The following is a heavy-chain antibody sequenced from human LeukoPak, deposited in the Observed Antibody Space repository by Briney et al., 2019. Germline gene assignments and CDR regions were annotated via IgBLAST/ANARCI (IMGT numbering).Heavy chain of an antibody. D-gene: IGHD6-19*01. J-gene: IGHJ6*02. CDR3: ARVAVAGNIHYYYGMDV. CDR2: INHSGST. Sequence: PSGTLSLTCGVYGGSFSGYYWSWIRQPPGKGLEWIGEINHSGSTNYNPSLKSRVTISVDTSKNQFFLKLSSVTAADTAVYYCARVAVAGNIHYYYGMDVWGQGTTVTVSS. V-gene: IGHV4-34*01. CDR1: GGSFSGYY.